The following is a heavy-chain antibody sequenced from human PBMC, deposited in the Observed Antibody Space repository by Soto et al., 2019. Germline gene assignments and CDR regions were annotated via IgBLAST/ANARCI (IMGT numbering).Heavy chain of an antibody. D-gene: IGHD6-6*01. CDR2: NYYSGIT. V-gene: IGHV4-31*03. J-gene: IGHJ6*02. CDR1: GGYISSVGYY. CDR3: ARGSSIAGLSYGMDV. Sequence: QVQLQESGPGLVKPSQTLSLTCTVSGGYISSVGYYWTWIRQHPGKGLEWIGYNYYSGITYYNPSLKSRVTISLYTSKNQFSLRLSSVTAADTAVYYCARGSSIAGLSYGMDVWGQGTTVTVSS.